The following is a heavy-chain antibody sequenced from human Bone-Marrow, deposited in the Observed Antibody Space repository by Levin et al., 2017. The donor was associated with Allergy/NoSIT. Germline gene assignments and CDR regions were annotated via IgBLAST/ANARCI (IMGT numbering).Heavy chain of an antibody. J-gene: IGHJ2*01. D-gene: IGHD2-15*01. CDR3: AKRSGGSCYPSRCWYFDL. Sequence: GESLKISCKGSGYSFTSYWIGWVRQMPGKGLEWMGIIYPGDSDTRYSPSFQGQVTISADKSISTAYLQWSSLKASDTAMYYCAKRSGGSCYPSRCWYFDLWGRGTLVTVSS. V-gene: IGHV5-51*01. CDR2: IYPGDSDT. CDR1: GYSFTSYW.